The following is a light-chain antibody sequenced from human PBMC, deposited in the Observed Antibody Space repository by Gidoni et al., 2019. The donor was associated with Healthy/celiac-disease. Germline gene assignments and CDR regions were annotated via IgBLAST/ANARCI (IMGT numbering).Light chain of an antibody. CDR1: QDISNY. CDR3: QQYDNLPFT. CDR2: DAS. Sequence: DIQMTQSPSCLSASVGDRVTITCQASQDISNYLNWYQQKPGKAPKLLIYDASNLETGVPSRFSESGSGTDFTFTISSLQPEDIATYYCQQYDNLPFTFGPGTKVDIK. V-gene: IGKV1-33*01. J-gene: IGKJ3*01.